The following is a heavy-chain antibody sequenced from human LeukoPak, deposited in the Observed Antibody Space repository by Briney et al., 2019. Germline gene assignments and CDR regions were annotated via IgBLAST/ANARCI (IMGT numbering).Heavy chain of an antibody. J-gene: IGHJ5*02. D-gene: IGHD6-13*01. CDR3: ARDSMSIAAEGGWFDP. CDR2: INPSGGST. V-gene: IGHV1-46*01. CDR1: GYTFTSYY. Sequence: ASVKVSCKASGYTFTSYYMHWVRQAPGQGLEWMGIINPSGGSTSYAQKFQGRVTMTRDTSTSTVYMELSSLRSEDTAVYYCARDSMSIAAEGGWFDPWGQGTLVTVSS.